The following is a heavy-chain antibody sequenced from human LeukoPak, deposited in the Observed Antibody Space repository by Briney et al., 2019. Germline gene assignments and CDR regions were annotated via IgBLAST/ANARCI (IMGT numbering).Heavy chain of an antibody. Sequence: VASVKVSCKASGYTFTGYYMHWVRQAPGQGLEWMGRIIPILGIANYAQKFQGRVTITADKSTSTAYMELSSLRSEDTAVYYCARHAAHVDWGQGTLVTVSS. CDR2: IIPILGIA. CDR1: GYTFTGYY. J-gene: IGHJ4*02. CDR3: ARHAAHVD. V-gene: IGHV1-69*02.